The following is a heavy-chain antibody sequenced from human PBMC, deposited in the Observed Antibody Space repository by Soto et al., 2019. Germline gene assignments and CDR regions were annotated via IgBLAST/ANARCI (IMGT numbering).Heavy chain of an antibody. CDR3: AKDRGEEGLKFLEWFGGMDV. D-gene: IGHD3-3*01. J-gene: IGHJ6*02. CDR2: IKNDGTT. CDR1: GFTVSNYW. V-gene: IGHV3-74*01. Sequence: GGSLRLSCAASGFTVSNYWMNWVRQAPGKGLVWVSHIKNDGTTSYADSVEGRFTVSRDDAKNSFYLQMNSLRADDTAVYYCAKDRGEEGLKFLEWFGGMDVWGHGTTVTVS.